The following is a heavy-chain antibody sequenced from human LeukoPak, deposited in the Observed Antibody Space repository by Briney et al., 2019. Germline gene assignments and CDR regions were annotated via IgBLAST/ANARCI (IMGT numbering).Heavy chain of an antibody. J-gene: IGHJ3*02. D-gene: IGHD6-19*01. CDR3: ARSNGIAVAGTLYDAFDI. Sequence: GGSLRLSCAASGFTFSSYSMNWVRQAPGKGLEWVSYISSSSSTIYYADSVKGRFTISRDNAKNSLYLQMNSLRAEDTAVYYCARSNGIAVAGTLYDAFDIWGQGTMVTVSS. CDR1: GFTFSSYS. V-gene: IGHV3-48*01. CDR2: ISSSSSTI.